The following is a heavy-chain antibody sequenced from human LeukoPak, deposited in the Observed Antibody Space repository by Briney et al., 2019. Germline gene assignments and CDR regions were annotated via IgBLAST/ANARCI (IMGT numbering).Heavy chain of an antibody. CDR2: IYTSGST. Sequence: SETLSLTCTVSGYSISSGYFWGWIRQPPGKGLEWIGRIYTSGSTNYNPSLKSRVTISVDTSKNQFSLKLSSVTAADTAVYYCARGLWFGELRGNWFDPWGQGTLVTVSS. V-gene: IGHV4-38-2*02. J-gene: IGHJ5*02. D-gene: IGHD3-10*01. CDR3: ARGLWFGELRGNWFDP. CDR1: GYSISSGYF.